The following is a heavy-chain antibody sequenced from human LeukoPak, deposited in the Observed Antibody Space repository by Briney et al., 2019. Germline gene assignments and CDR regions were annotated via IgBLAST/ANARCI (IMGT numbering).Heavy chain of an antibody. D-gene: IGHD6-6*01. CDR1: GGSFSGYY. Sequence: NPSETLSLTCAVYGGSFSGYYWSWIRQPPGKGLEWIGEINHSGSTNYNPSLKSRVTISVDTSKNQFSLKLSSVTAADTAVYYCARNSPAARPIDYWGQGTLVTVSS. CDR2: INHSGST. CDR3: ARNSPAARPIDY. J-gene: IGHJ4*02. V-gene: IGHV4-34*01.